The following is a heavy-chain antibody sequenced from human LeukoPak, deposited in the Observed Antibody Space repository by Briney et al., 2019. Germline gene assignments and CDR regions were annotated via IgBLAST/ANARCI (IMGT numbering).Heavy chain of an antibody. D-gene: IGHD1-26*01. J-gene: IGHJ4*02. V-gene: IGHV3-66*02. Sequence: PGGSLRLSCAASGFTVSSNYMGWVRQAPGKGLEWLSIIYSGGSTYYADSVKGRFTISRDNSKNTLYLQMNGLRAEDTAVYYCARDEWELLRAYWGQGTLVTVSS. CDR3: ARDEWELLRAY. CDR1: GFTVSSNY. CDR2: IYSGGST.